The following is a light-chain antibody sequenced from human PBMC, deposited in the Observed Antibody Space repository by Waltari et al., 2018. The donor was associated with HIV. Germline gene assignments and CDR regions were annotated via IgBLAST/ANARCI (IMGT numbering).Light chain of an antibody. Sequence: QSALTQPPSMSAAPGERVTISCSGGNPNIGNNVLSSYQQLTATAPKLSIYAHGTRPSGGPDRFFGSKSGTSATLGITGLQTGDEADYYCGTWDSSLSSYVFGTGTKVTVL. J-gene: IGLJ1*01. CDR2: AHG. CDR3: GTWDSSLSSYV. V-gene: IGLV1-51*01. CDR1: NPNIGNNV.